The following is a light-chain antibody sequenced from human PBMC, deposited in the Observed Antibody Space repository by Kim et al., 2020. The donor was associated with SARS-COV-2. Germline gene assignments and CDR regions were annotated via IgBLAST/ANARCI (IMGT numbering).Light chain of an antibody. CDR2: GAS. CDR3: QQYGSSPAT. J-gene: IGKJ4*01. Sequence: SPGERATLSCRASQSVSSNYLAWYQHKPGQAPRLLIYGASTRATGIPGRFSGSGYGTDFTLTINGLAPEDFVVYYCQQYGSSPATFGGGTKVDIK. V-gene: IGKV3-20*01. CDR1: QSVSSNY.